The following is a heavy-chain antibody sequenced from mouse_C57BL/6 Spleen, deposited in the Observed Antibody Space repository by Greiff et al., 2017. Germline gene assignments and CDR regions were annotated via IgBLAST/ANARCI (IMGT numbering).Heavy chain of an antibody. CDR1: GFTFSDLY. J-gene: IGHJ4*01. CDR3: ARDRYYAMDY. Sequence: EVMLVESGGGLVQSGRSLRLSCATSGFTFSDLYMEWVRQAPGKGLEWIAASRNKANDYTTEYSASVKGRFIVSRDTSQSILYLQMNALRAEDTAIYYCARDRYYAMDYWGQGTSVTVSS. V-gene: IGHV7-1*01. CDR2: SRNKANDYTT.